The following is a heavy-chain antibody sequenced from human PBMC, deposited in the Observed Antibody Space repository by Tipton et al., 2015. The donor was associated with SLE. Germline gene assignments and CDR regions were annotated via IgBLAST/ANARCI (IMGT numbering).Heavy chain of an antibody. CDR3: ARLRDYDISTGWSGMDV. CDR2: IYYSGST. CDR1: GGSISSSSYY. V-gene: IGHV4-39*07. D-gene: IGHD3-9*01. J-gene: IGHJ6*02. Sequence: TLSLTCTVSGGSISSSSYYWGWIRQPPGKGLEWIGSIYYSGSTYYNPSLKSRVTISVDTSKNQFSLKLSSVTAADTAVYYCARLRDYDISTGWSGMDVWGQGTTVTVSS.